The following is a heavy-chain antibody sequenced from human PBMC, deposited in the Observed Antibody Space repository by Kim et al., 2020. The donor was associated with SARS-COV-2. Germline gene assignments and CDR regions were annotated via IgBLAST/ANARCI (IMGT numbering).Heavy chain of an antibody. CDR3: ARGAAPYDILDY. J-gene: IGHJ4*02. CDR1: GGSFSGYY. CDR2: INHSGST. Sequence: SETLSLTCAVYGGSFSGYYWSWIRQPPGKGLEWIGEINHSGSTNYNPSLKSRVTISVDTSKNQFSLKLSSVTAADTAVYYCARGAAPYDILDYWGQGTLVTVSS. V-gene: IGHV4-34*01. D-gene: IGHD3-9*01.